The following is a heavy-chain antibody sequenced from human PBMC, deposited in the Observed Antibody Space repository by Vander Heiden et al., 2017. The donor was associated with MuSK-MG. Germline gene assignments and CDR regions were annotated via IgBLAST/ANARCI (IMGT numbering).Heavy chain of an antibody. J-gene: IGHJ3*02. CDR1: GFIFSDHY. CDR3: VRTHCYASDVLNVVAFNI. CDR2: TRNKVDSYTT. Sequence: EAQLVESGGGLVQPGGSVKLSCAASGFIFSDHYMDWVRQAPGKGLEWVGRTRNKVDSYTTEYEASGKGRGTVSRDDSKNSLYRQTNRLTNEETAVYCCVRTHCYASDVLNVVAFNIWDQGTLVTVS. V-gene: IGHV3-72*01. D-gene: IGHD2-2*01.